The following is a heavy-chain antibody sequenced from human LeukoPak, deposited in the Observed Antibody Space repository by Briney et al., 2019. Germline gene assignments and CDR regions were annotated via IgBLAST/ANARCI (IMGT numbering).Heavy chain of an antibody. CDR2: INPNSGGT. CDR1: GYTFTGYY. CDR3: ATPEYSSSHDAFDI. Sequence: ASVKVSCKASGYTFTGYYMHWVRQAPRQGLEWMGWINPNSGGTNYAQKFQGRVTMTRDTSISTAYMELSRLRSEDTAMYYCATPEYSSSHDAFDIWGQGTMVTVSS. D-gene: IGHD6-6*01. J-gene: IGHJ3*02. V-gene: IGHV1-2*02.